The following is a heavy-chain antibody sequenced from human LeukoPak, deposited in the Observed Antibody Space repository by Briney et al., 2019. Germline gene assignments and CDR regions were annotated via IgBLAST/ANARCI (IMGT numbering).Heavy chain of an antibody. CDR1: GGSIRSYY. J-gene: IGHJ4*02. CDR2: IYYSGST. D-gene: IGHD3-22*01. V-gene: IGHV4-59*01. CDR3: ARQTGGSYYYDSSGYYPRRYFDY. Sequence: PSETLSLTCTVSGGSIRSYYWSWIRQPPGKGLEWIGHIYYSGSTNYNPSLKSRVTISVDTSKNQFSLKLSSVTAADTAVYYCARQTGGSYYYDSSGYYPRRYFDYWGQGTLVTVSS.